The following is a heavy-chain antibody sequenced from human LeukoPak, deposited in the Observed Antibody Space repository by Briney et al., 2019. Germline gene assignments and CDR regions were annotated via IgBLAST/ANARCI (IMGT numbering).Heavy chain of an antibody. CDR3: AGDSDEWLVSFGDY. Sequence: PGRSLRLSCAASGFTFSSYAMHWVRQAPGKGLEWVAVISYDGSNKYYADSVKGRFTISRDNSKNTLYLQMNSLRAEDTAVYYCAGDSDEWLVSFGDYWGQGTLVTVSS. CDR1: GFTFSSYA. J-gene: IGHJ4*02. V-gene: IGHV3-30*04. D-gene: IGHD6-19*01. CDR2: ISYDGSNK.